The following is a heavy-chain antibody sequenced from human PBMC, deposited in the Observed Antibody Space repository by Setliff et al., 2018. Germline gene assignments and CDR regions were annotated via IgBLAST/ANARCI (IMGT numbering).Heavy chain of an antibody. D-gene: IGHD3-22*01. CDR1: GFTFSSYA. CDR2: ISGSGGST. Sequence: PGGSLRLSCAASGFTFSSYAMSWVRQAPGKGLEWVSAISGSGGSTYYADSLKGRFTISRDNAKNSLYLQMNSLRVEDMALYYCAKEYYSDSSGYYRGPAAFDIRGQGTVVTVSS. V-gene: IGHV3-23*01. CDR3: AKEYYSDSSGYYRGPAAFDI. J-gene: IGHJ3*02.